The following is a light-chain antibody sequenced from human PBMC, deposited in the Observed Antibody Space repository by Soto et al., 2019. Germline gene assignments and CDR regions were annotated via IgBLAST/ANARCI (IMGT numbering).Light chain of an antibody. CDR3: SSYTSRSTVV. Sequence: QSVLTQPASVSGSPGQSITISCTGTSSDVGGYNYVSWYQQHPGKAPKLMIYEVSNRPSGVSNRFSGSKSGNTASLTISGLQAEDEADYYCSSYTSRSTVVFGGVTQLTVL. CDR1: SSDVGGYNY. V-gene: IGLV2-14*01. J-gene: IGLJ2*01. CDR2: EVS.